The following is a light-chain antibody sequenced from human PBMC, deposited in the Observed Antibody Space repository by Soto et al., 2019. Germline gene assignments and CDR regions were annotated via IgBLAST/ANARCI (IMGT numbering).Light chain of an antibody. CDR2: GAS. CDR3: QEYNDWRPIT. V-gene: IGKV3-15*01. Sequence: IGMPQSPATLSVSPGETATLSSRASQSISTKLAWYQQKPGQAPRLLIYGASTRATGIPVRFSGSGSGTEFTLTITSLQFEDFAVYYCQEYNDWRPITFGGGTKVDI. J-gene: IGKJ4*01. CDR1: QSISTK.